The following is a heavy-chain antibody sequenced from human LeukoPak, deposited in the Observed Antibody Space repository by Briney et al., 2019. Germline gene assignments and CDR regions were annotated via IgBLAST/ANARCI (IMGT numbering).Heavy chain of an antibody. CDR2: ISGSGAGT. V-gene: IGHV3-23*01. CDR3: ARVKGIWFGEFDY. CDR1: GFTFSGYA. J-gene: IGHJ4*02. D-gene: IGHD3-10*01. Sequence: GGSLRLSCAASGFTFSGYAMNWVRQAPGKGLEWVSGISGSGAGTYCADSVKGRFTISRDNSKNTLYLQMNSLRAEDTALYYCARVKGIWFGEFDYWGQGTLVTVSS.